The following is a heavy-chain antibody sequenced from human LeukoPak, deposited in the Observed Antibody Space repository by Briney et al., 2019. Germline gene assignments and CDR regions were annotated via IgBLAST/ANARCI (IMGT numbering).Heavy chain of an antibody. CDR1: GFTFSSYS. D-gene: IGHD1-1*01. CDR3: ARDWGTYYYYGMDV. V-gene: IGHV3-7*01. Sequence: PGGSLRLSCAASGFTFSSYSMHWIRQAPGKGLEWVANIKQDGSEKYYVDSVKGRFTISRDNAKNSLYLQMNSLRAEDTAVYYCARDWGTYYYYGMDVWGQGTTVTVSS. J-gene: IGHJ6*02. CDR2: IKQDGSEK.